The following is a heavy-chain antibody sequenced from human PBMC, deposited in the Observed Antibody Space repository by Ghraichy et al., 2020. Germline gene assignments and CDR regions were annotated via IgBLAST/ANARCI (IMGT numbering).Heavy chain of an antibody. CDR3: ARGRAISIFFMTTVTTSKCWFDP. D-gene: IGHD4-17*01. J-gene: IGHJ5*02. Sequence: SETLSLTCAVYGGSFSGYYWSWIRQPPGKGLEWIGEINHSGSTNYNPSLKSRVTISVDTSKNQFSLKLSSVTAADTAVYYCARGRAISIFFMTTVTTSKCWFDPWGQGTLVTVSS. V-gene: IGHV4-34*01. CDR2: INHSGST. CDR1: GGSFSGYY.